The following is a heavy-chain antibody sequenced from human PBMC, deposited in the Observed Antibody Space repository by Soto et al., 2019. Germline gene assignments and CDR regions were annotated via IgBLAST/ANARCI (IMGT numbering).Heavy chain of an antibody. D-gene: IGHD6-19*01. V-gene: IGHV4-59*08. CDR2: IYYSGST. Sequence: QVQLQESGPGLVKPSETLSLTCTVSGGSISDYYWSWVRQPPGKRLERIGYIYYSGSTNYNPSLKSRVTISIDTSKNQFSLKLSSVTAADTAVYYCATSAVAGTTFDYWGQGTLVTVSS. CDR3: ATSAVAGTTFDY. J-gene: IGHJ4*02. CDR1: GGSISDYY.